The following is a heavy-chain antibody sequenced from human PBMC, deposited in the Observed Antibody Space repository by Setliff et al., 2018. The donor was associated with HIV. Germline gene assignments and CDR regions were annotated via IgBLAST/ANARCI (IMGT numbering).Heavy chain of an antibody. CDR1: GGSVSSDY. Sequence: SETLSLTCTVSGGSVSSDYYYWMWIRQPAGKKLEWIGRVYAGGSPNYNPSLKSRVTISVDTSQNQFSLRLRSVTAADTAVYYCARLSRIAAVYFQHWGQGTLVTVSS. D-gene: IGHD6-25*01. V-gene: IGHV4-4*07. CDR2: VYAGGSP. CDR3: ARLSRIAAVYFQH. J-gene: IGHJ1*01.